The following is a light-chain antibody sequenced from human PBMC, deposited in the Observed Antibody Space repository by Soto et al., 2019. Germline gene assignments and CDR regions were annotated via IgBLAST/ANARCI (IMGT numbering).Light chain of an antibody. Sequence: EIVMTQSPATLSVSPGERATLSCRASQSVNRNLAWYQQKFGQAPRLLIYAASTRATGIPARFSGSGSETEFTLTISSLQSEDFAIYYCQQYNNWWTFGQGIKVEI. CDR3: QQYNNWWT. V-gene: IGKV3-15*01. CDR2: AAS. J-gene: IGKJ1*01. CDR1: QSVNRN.